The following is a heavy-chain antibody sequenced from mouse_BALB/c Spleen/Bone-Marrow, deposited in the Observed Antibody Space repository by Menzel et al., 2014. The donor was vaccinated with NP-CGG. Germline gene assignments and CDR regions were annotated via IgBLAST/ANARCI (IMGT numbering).Heavy chain of an antibody. Sequence: VKLVESGPGLVAPSQSLSITCTVSGFSLTVYGVNWVRQPPGKGLEWLGMIWGDGITDYNSAFKSRLSISKDDSKSQVFLKMNSLQTDETAKYYCAREGNYFDYWGQGTTLTVSS. J-gene: IGHJ2*01. V-gene: IGHV2-6-7*01. CDR3: AREGNYFDY. CDR1: GFSLTVYG. CDR2: IWGDGIT.